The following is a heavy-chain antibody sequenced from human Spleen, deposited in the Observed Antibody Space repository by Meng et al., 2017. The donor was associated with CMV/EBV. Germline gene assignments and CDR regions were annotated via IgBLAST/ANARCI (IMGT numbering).Heavy chain of an antibody. CDR1: GGSISSSSYY. D-gene: IGHD4-23*01. CDR3: ARSNSDYYGMDV. Sequence: SETLSLTCTVSGGSISSSSYYWGWIRQPPGKGLEWIGSMFYTGSTEYNPSLKSRVTISVDTSKNQFSLKLSSVTAADTAVYYCARSNSDYYGMDVWGQGTTVTISS. J-gene: IGHJ6*02. CDR2: MFYTGST. V-gene: IGHV4-39*07.